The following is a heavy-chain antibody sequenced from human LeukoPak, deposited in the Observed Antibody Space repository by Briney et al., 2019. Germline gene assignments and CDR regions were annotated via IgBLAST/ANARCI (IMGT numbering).Heavy chain of an antibody. Sequence: ASVKVSCKASGYTFTNYDINWVRQAPGQGLEWMGWISAYNGNTNYAQKLQGRVTMTTDTSTSTAYMELRSLRSDDTAVYYCARDPTYDSSGYLLFDYWGQGTLVTVSS. V-gene: IGHV1-18*01. CDR3: ARDPTYDSSGYLLFDY. J-gene: IGHJ4*02. CDR2: ISAYNGNT. D-gene: IGHD3-22*01. CDR1: GYTFTNYD.